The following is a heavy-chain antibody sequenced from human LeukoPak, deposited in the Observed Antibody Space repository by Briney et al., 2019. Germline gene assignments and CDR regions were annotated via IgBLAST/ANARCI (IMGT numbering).Heavy chain of an antibody. J-gene: IGHJ4*02. D-gene: IGHD5-18*01. CDR1: GFTFDDYV. CDR2: ISGDGGST. Sequence: PGGSLRLSCAASGFTFDDYVMHWVRQAPGKGLEWVSLISGDGGSTYYADSVKGRFTISRDNSKNSLYLQMNSLRTEDTALYYCAKDLWIQLWLPVAFDYWGQGTLVTVSS. V-gene: IGHV3-43*02. CDR3: AKDLWIQLWLPVAFDY.